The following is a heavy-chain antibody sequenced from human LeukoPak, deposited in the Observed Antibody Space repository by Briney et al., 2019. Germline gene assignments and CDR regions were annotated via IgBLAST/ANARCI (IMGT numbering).Heavy chain of an antibody. J-gene: IGHJ3*02. CDR3: AKDLSLVRGVIRAFDI. D-gene: IGHD3-10*01. Sequence: GGSLRLSCAASGFTFSSYWKHWVRQVPGKGVVWVWRSKTDGSSTVYADSVRGGFTISRDNSKNTLYLQMNSRRAEDTAVYYCAKDLSLVRGVIRAFDIWGQGTMVTVSS. CDR2: SKTDGSST. V-gene: IGHV3-74*01. CDR1: GFTFSSYW.